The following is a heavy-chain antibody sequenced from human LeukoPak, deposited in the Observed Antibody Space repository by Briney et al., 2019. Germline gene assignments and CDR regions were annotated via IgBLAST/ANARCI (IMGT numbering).Heavy chain of an antibody. V-gene: IGHV3-74*01. J-gene: IGHJ4*02. CDR3: AGQIWLGELFAHY. CDR1: GFTFSSYW. D-gene: IGHD3-10*01. CDR2: INSDGSST. Sequence: GGSLRLSCAASGFTFSSYWMHWVRQAPGKGLVWVSRINSDGSSTDYADSVKGRFTISRDNAKNTLYLQMNSLRVEDTAVDYCAGQIWLGELFAHYWGQGTLVTVSS.